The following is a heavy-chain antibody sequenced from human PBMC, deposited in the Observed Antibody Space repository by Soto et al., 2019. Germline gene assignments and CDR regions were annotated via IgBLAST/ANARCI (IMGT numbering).Heavy chain of an antibody. D-gene: IGHD6-19*01. CDR2: ISSSSTTI. CDR3: ARGATSMAGGDF. CDR1: GFSFSTYS. Sequence: EVQLVESGGGLVQPGGSLRLSCAAAGFSFSTYSMNWVRQAPGKGLEWLSYISSSSTTIYYADSVKGRFTISRDNAKNSVYLQMNSLRDEDTAVYYCARGATSMAGGDFWGQGNLVTVSS. J-gene: IGHJ4*02. V-gene: IGHV3-48*02.